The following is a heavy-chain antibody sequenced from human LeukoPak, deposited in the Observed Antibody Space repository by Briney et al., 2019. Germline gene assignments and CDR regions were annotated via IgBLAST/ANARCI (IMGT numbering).Heavy chain of an antibody. Sequence: SETLSLTCTVSGGSISSYYWSWIRQPPGKGLEWIGYIYYSGSTNYNPSLKSRVTISVDTSKNQFSLKLSSVTAADTAVYYCARVLELRFLEWLFYRYENYYYYYMDVWGKGTTVTVSS. CDR1: GGSISSYY. V-gene: IGHV4-59*01. D-gene: IGHD3-3*01. J-gene: IGHJ6*03. CDR2: IYYSGST. CDR3: ARVLELRFLEWLFYRYENYYYYYMDV.